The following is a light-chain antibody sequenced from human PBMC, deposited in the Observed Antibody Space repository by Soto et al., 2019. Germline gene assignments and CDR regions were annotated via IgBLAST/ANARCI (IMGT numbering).Light chain of an antibody. CDR1: TSEVGVYNY. J-gene: IGLJ1*01. CDR3: CSYAGIYTYV. CDR2: DVS. Sequence: QSALTQPRSVSGSPGQSVTISCTGTTSEVGVYNYVSWYQQHPDKAPKLMIYDVSKRPSGVPDRFSGSKSGNTASLTISGLQAEDEADYYCCSYAGIYTYVFGTGTKVT. V-gene: IGLV2-11*01.